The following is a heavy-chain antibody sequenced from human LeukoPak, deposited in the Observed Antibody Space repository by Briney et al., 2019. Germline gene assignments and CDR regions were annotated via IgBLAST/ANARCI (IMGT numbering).Heavy chain of an antibody. D-gene: IGHD3-3*01. J-gene: IGHJ5*02. CDR3: ARGHDFWSGSGGLQYNWFDP. V-gene: IGHV1-69*13. CDR1: GYTFTGYY. CDR2: IIPIFGTA. Sequence: GASVKVSCTASGYTFTGYYMYLVRQAPGQGLEWMGGIIPIFGTANYAQKFQGRVTITADESTSTAYMELSSLRSEDTAVYYCARGHDFWSGSGGLQYNWFDPWGQGTLVTVSS.